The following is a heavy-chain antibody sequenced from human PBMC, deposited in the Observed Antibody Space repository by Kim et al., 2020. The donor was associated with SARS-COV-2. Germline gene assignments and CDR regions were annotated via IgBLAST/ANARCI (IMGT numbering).Heavy chain of an antibody. D-gene: IGHD1-26*01. CDR3: ARDSELTGRFDY. Sequence: SYAKKFQGRVTMTRDTSTSTVYMELSSLRSEDTAVYYCARDSELTGRFDYWGQGTLVTVSS. J-gene: IGHJ4*02. V-gene: IGHV1-46*01.